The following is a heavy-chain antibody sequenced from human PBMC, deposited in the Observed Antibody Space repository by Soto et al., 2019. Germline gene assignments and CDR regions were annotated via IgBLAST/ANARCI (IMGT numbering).Heavy chain of an antibody. CDR2: IYYSGST. Sequence: QLQLQESGPGLVKPSETLSLTCTVSGGSISSSSYYWGWIRQPPGKGLEWIGSIYYSGSTYYNPSLKSRVTISVDTSKNQFSLKLSSVTAADTAVYYCARTQNAGSGWYSERYWGQGTLVTVSS. D-gene: IGHD6-19*01. CDR1: GGSISSSSYY. V-gene: IGHV4-39*01. J-gene: IGHJ4*02. CDR3: ARTQNAGSGWYSERY.